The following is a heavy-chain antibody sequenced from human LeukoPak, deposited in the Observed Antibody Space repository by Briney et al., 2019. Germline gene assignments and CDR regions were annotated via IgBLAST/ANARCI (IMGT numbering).Heavy chain of an antibody. V-gene: IGHV5-10-1*01. D-gene: IGHD6-6*01. CDR2: IDPSDSYT. Sequence: GESLRISFQGSGYSFTSYWITWVRQMPGKGLEWMGRIDPSDSYTNNSPSFQGHVTLSADKSISTVYLQWSSLKASDTAMYYCARSITARLDYWGQGTLVTVSS. CDR1: GYSFTSYW. J-gene: IGHJ4*02. CDR3: ARSITARLDY.